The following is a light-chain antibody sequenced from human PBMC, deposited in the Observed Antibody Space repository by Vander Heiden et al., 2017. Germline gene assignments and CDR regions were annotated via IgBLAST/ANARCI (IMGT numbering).Light chain of an antibody. CDR1: QGLSNS. J-gene: IGKJ2*01. CDR2: AAS. V-gene: IGKV1-27*01. Sequence: DIQMTQFPSSLSASVADRVTITCRASQGLSNSLAWYQQKPGKVPKVLIYAASTLQSGVPSRFSGSGSGTDFTLTISSLQPEDVATYYCQMYSGLPYTLGQGTKVEIK. CDR3: QMYSGLPYT.